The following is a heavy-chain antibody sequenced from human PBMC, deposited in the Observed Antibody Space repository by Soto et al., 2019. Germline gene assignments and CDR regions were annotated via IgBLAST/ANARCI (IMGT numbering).Heavy chain of an antibody. V-gene: IGHV1-8*01. Sequence: QVQLVQSGAEVKKPGASVKVSCKASGYTFTSYDINWVRQATGQGLEWMGWMNPNSGNTGYAQKFQGRVTMTRNTSISTAYMELSSLRSEDTVVYYCARGLLERLYCYYYGMDVWGQGTRVTVSS. CDR3: ARGLLERLYCYYYGMDV. J-gene: IGHJ6*02. CDR2: MNPNSGNT. D-gene: IGHD3-3*01. CDR1: GYTFTSYD.